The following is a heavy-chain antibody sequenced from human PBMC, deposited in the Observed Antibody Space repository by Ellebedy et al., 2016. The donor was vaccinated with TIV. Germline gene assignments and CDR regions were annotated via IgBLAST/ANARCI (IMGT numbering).Heavy chain of an antibody. CDR3: AKERGVVRGYSLDY. V-gene: IGHV3-23*01. D-gene: IGHD5-18*01. CDR2: ISGSGGST. CDR1: GFTFSSYA. Sequence: GGSLRLXXAASGFTFSSYAMSWVRQAPGKGLEWVSAISGSGGSTYYADSVKGRFTISRDNSKNTLYLQMNSLRAEDTAVYYCAKERGVVRGYSLDYWGQGTLVTVSS. J-gene: IGHJ4*02.